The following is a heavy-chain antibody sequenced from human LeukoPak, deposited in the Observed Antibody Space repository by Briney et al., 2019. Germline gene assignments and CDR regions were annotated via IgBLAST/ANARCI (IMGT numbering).Heavy chain of an antibody. J-gene: IGHJ6*03. Sequence: SGGSLRLSCAASGFTFSSYWMSWVRQAPGKGLEWVANIKQDGSEKYYVDSVKGRFTISRDNAKNSLYLQMNSLIAEDTAVYYCARDGQKGTYYDFWSGYFRYMDVWGKGTTVTVSS. CDR1: GFTFSSYW. D-gene: IGHD3-3*01. V-gene: IGHV3-7*01. CDR2: IKQDGSEK. CDR3: ARDGQKGTYYDFWSGYFRYMDV.